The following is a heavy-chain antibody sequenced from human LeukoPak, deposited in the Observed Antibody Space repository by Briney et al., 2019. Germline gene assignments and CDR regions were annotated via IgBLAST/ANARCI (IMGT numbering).Heavy chain of an antibody. V-gene: IGHV1-2*02. CDR3: ARVQVTTLWGCDY. CDR2: INPNSGGT. D-gene: IGHD4-17*01. Sequence: ASVKVSCKASGYTFTGYYMHWVRQAPGQGLEWMGWINPNSGGTNYAQKFQGRVTMTRDTSISTAYMELSRLRSDDTAVYYCARVQVTTLWGCDYWGQRTLVTVPS. J-gene: IGHJ4*02. CDR1: GYTFTGYY.